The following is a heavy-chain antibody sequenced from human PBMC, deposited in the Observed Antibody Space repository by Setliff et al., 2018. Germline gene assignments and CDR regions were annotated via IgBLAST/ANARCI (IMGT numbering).Heavy chain of an antibody. Sequence: GESLKISCEASGFAFSNYGIHWVRQAPGKGLEWVTFISYDGSYTNYADSVKGRFTISRDNAKNSLYLQMNSLRAEDTAIYYCVRALAYYYMDVWGKGTTVTVSS. CDR2: ISYDGSYT. V-gene: IGHV3-30*07. J-gene: IGHJ6*03. CDR3: VRALAYYYMDV. CDR1: GFAFSNYG.